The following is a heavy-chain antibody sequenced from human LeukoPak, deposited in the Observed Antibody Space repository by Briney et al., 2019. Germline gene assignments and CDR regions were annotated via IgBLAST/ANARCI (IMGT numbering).Heavy chain of an antibody. CDR3: ARVYGGNSRYFQH. CDR2: IYNSGTTT. V-gene: IGHV4-38-2*02. D-gene: IGHD4-23*01. J-gene: IGHJ1*01. Sequence: PSETLSLTCSVSGYSISSGYYWGWIRQPPGKGLEWIGSIYNSGTTTYYNPSLKSRVNISVDTSKNQFFLKMSSVTVADTAVYYCARVYGGNSRYFQHWGQGTLVTVSS. CDR1: GYSISSGYY.